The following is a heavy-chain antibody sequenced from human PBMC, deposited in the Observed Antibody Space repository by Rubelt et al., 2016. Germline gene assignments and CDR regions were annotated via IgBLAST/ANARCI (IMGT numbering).Heavy chain of an antibody. J-gene: IGHJ4*02. CDR2: IYSGGST. V-gene: IGHV3-66*04. D-gene: IGHD2-2*01. Sequence: PGKGLEWVSVIYSGGSTYYADSVKGRFTISRDNPKNTLYLQMNSLRAEDTAVYYCARLVVVVPAATNGYWGQGTLVTVSS. CDR3: ARLVVVVPAATNGY.